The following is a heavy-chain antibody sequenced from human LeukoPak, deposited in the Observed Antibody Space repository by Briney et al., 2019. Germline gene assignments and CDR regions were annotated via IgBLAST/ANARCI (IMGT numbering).Heavy chain of an antibody. Sequence: ASVKVSCKASGYTFTSYDINWVRQATGQGLEWMGWMNPNSGNTGYAQKFQGRVTMTRNTSIGTAYMELSSLRSEDTAVYYCARVRSSSWYHRYYFDYWGQGTLVTVSS. CDR3: ARVRSSSWYHRYYFDY. V-gene: IGHV1-8*01. J-gene: IGHJ4*02. D-gene: IGHD6-13*01. CDR2: MNPNSGNT. CDR1: GYTFTSYD.